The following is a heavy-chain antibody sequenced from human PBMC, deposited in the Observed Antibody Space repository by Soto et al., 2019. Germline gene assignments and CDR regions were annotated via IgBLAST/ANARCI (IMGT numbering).Heavy chain of an antibody. V-gene: IGHV3-23*01. CDR1: GFTFSSYA. CDR3: AKQGPAGYDILTGYFGDY. J-gene: IGHJ4*02. Sequence: GGSLRLSCAASGFTFSSYAMSWVRQAPGKGLEWVSAISGSGGSTYYADSVKGRFTISRDNSKNTLYLQMNSLRAADTAVYYCAKQGPAGYDILTGYFGDYWGQGTLVTVSS. CDR2: ISGSGGST. D-gene: IGHD3-9*01.